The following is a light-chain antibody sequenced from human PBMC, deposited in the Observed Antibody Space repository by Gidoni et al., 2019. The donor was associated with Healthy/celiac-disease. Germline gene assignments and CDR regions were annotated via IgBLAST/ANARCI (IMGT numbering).Light chain of an antibody. CDR3: SSYTSSSTLVV. V-gene: IGLV2-14*03. CDR1: SSDVGGYNY. CDR2: DVS. J-gene: IGLJ2*01. Sequence: QSALTQPASVSGSPGQSITISCTGTSSDVGGYNYVSWYQRHSGKAPKLMIYDVSNRPSGVSNRFSGSKSGNTASLTISGLQAGDEADYYCSSYTSSSTLVVFGGGTKLTVL.